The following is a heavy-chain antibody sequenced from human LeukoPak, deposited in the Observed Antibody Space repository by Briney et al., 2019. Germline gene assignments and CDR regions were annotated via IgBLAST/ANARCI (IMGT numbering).Heavy chain of an antibody. V-gene: IGHV1-2*02. J-gene: IGHJ4*02. Sequence: WASVKVSCKASGYTFTGYYMHWVRQAPGQGLEWMGWINPNSGGTNYAQKFQGRVTMTRDTSISTAYMELSRLRSDDTAVYYCARDRVTIFGVVLYYFDYWGQGTLVTVSS. D-gene: IGHD3-3*01. CDR2: INPNSGGT. CDR1: GYTFTGYY. CDR3: ARDRVTIFGVVLYYFDY.